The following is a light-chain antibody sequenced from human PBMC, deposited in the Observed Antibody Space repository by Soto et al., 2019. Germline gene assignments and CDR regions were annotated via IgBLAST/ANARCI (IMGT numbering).Light chain of an antibody. CDR2: EVN. CDR3: SSYTISTTRV. CDR1: SSDIGYYNY. V-gene: IGLV2-14*01. Sequence: QSALTQPASVSGSPGQSITISCTGTSSDIGYYNYVSWYQQHPGKAPKLMIYEVNKRPSGASNRFSGSKSGNTASLTISGLQAEDEADYYCSSYTISTTRVFGGGTKVTVL. J-gene: IGLJ3*02.